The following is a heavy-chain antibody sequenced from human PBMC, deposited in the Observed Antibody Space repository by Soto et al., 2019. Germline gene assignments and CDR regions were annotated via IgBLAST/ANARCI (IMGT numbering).Heavy chain of an antibody. D-gene: IGHD3-22*01. CDR3: ARSSYYYDSSGYYPYLDY. Sequence: SETLSLTCTVSGGSISSYYWSWIRQPPGKGLEWIGYIYYSGSTNYNPSLKSRVTISVDTSKNQFSLKLSSVTAADTAVYYCARSSYYYDSSGYYPYLDYWGQGTLVTVSS. J-gene: IGHJ4*02. CDR1: GGSISSYY. CDR2: IYYSGST. V-gene: IGHV4-59*08.